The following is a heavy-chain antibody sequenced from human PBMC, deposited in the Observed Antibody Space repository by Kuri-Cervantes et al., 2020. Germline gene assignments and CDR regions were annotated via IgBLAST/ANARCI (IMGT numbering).Heavy chain of an antibody. CDR3: SSLHSILYYFDY. CDR2: INPNSGGT. Sequence: SGKVSCKASGYTFTGYYMHWVRQAPGQGLEWMGWINPNSGGTNYAQKFQGRVTMTRDMSISTAYMELSRLRSDDTAVYYCSSLHSILYYFDYWGQGTLVTVSS. CDR1: GYTFTGYY. J-gene: IGHJ4*02. V-gene: IGHV1-2*02. D-gene: IGHD3-3*02.